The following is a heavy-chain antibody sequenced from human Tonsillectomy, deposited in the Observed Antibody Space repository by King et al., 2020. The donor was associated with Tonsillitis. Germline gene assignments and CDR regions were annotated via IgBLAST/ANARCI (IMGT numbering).Heavy chain of an antibody. Sequence: VQLVESGGGVVQPGRSLRLSCAASGFTFRSFAMYWVRQAPGKGLEWVAFISYDGSNKHHADSVKGRFTISRDNSKNTLHLQMNSLRAEDTAVYYCARDPYDSSAYYFGYFDLWGRGTLVTVSS. V-gene: IGHV3-30-3*01. J-gene: IGHJ2*01. D-gene: IGHD3-22*01. CDR1: GFTFRSFA. CDR2: ISYDGSNK. CDR3: ARDPYDSSAYYFGYFDL.